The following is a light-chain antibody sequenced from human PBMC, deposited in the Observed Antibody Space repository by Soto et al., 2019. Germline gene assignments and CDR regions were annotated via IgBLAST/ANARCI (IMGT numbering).Light chain of an antibody. CDR3: QKCNTAPLP. J-gene: IGKJ5*01. CDR1: QDIRVY. Sequence: DIQMTQSPSSLSASVGDRVTITCRSSQDIRVYLAWYQQKPGKVPKLLIYSASTLQSGVPSRFSGSGSGTDFTRTISSLQPEDGATYYCQKCNTAPLPFGQGTRLEI. CDR2: SAS. V-gene: IGKV1-27*01.